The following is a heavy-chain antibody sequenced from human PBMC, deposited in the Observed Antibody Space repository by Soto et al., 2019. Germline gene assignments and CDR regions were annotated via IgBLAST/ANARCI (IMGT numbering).Heavy chain of an antibody. V-gene: IGHV1-3*01. Sequence: ASVKVSCKASGYTFTSYAMHWVRQAPGQRLEWMGWINAGNGNAKYSQKFQGRVTITADKSTSTAYMELSSLRSEDTAVYYCASSITIFGVVNGLDVWGKGTTVTVSS. J-gene: IGHJ6*04. CDR2: INAGNGNA. CDR1: GYTFTSYA. CDR3: ASSITIFGVVNGLDV. D-gene: IGHD3-3*01.